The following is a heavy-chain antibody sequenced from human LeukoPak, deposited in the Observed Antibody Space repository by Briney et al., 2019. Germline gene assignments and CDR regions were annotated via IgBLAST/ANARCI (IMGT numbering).Heavy chain of an antibody. J-gene: IGHJ4*02. Sequence: GGSLRLSCAASGFTFSSYSTNWVRQAPGKGLEWVSYISSSSSTIYYADSVKGRFTISRDNAKNSLYLQMNSLRAEDTAVYYCASNSMVRGKGTDYWGQGTLVTVSS. D-gene: IGHD3-10*01. CDR3: ASNSMVRGKGTDY. CDR2: ISSSSSTI. CDR1: GFTFSSYS. V-gene: IGHV3-48*04.